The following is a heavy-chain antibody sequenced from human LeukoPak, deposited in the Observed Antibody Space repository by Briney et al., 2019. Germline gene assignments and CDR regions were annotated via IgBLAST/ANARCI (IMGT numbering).Heavy chain of an antibody. CDR1: GFTFSSYA. D-gene: IGHD4-17*01. Sequence: GGSLRLSCAASGFTFSSYAISWVRKAPGKGMEWVSAISGSGGSTYYADSVKGRFTISRDNSKNTLYLQMNSLRAEDTAVYYCAKVNGDFSGCDYWGQGTLVTVSS. CDR2: ISGSGGST. J-gene: IGHJ4*02. V-gene: IGHV3-23*01. CDR3: AKVNGDFSGCDY.